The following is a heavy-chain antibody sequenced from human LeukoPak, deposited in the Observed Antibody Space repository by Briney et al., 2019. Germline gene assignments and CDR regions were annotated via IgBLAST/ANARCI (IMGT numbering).Heavy chain of an antibody. V-gene: IGHV3-23*01. J-gene: IGHJ4*02. CDR1: GFTFSSYA. Sequence: GGSLRLSCAASGFTFSSYAMSWVRRAPGKGLEWVSGISSSGGSTYYADSVKGRFTISRDNSKHMLFLQMSSLRAEDTAVYYCVKDHLDWGSSFDYWGQGALVTVSS. D-gene: IGHD3-9*01. CDR2: ISSSGGST. CDR3: VKDHLDWGSSFDY.